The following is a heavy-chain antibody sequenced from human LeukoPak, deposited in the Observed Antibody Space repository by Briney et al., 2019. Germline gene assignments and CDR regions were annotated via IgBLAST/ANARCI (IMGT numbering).Heavy chain of an antibody. Sequence: PSETLSLTCTVSGGSISDYFWSWIRQPPGKGLEWIGYIYSSGSTNYNPSLKSRVTISVDTSKNQFSLKLSSVTAADTAVYYCARGVVDYYDSSGYSGKNDYWGQGTLVTVSS. V-gene: IGHV4-59*01. CDR1: GGSISDYF. J-gene: IGHJ4*02. CDR2: IYSSGST. D-gene: IGHD3-22*01. CDR3: ARGVVDYYDSSGYSGKNDY.